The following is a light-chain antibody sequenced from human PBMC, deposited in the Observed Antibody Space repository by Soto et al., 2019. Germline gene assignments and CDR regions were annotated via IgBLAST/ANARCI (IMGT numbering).Light chain of an antibody. J-gene: IGKJ2*01. V-gene: IGKV3-15*01. CDR3: QQYNNWPPRT. Sequence: EIVMTQSPASLSVSPGKTATLSCRASQSISNSLAWYQQKPGQAPSLLIYGASTRATGIPARFSGSGSGTEFTLTISSLQSVDSALYYCQQYNNWPPRTCGQGTKVAIK. CDR2: GAS. CDR1: QSISNS.